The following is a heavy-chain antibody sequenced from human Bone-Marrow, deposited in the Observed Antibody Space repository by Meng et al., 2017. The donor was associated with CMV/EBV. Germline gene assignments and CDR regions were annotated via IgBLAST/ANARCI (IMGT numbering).Heavy chain of an antibody. V-gene: IGHV5-51*01. CDR3: ARSHPYYYDSSGLYEFDC. D-gene: IGHD3-22*01. J-gene: IGHJ4*02. CDR2: IYPGDSDT. Sequence: GESLKISCKGSGYSFTSYCIGWVRQMPGKGLEWMGIIYPGDSDTRYSPSFQGQVTISADKSISTAYLQWSSLKASDTAMYYCARSHPYYYDSSGLYEFDCWGQGTLVTVSS. CDR1: GYSFTSYC.